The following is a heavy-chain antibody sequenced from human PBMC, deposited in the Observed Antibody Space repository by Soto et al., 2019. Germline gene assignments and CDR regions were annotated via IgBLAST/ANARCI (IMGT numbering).Heavy chain of an antibody. D-gene: IGHD5-12*01. CDR2: ISAYNGNT. V-gene: IGHV1-18*01. CDR1: GYTFTSYG. CDR3: ASDVGDIVASGYEFDP. J-gene: IGHJ5*02. Sequence: ASVKVSCKASGYTFTSYGISWVRQAPGQGLEWMGWISAYNGNTNYAQKLQGRVTMTTDTSTSTAYMELRSLRSEDTAVYYCASDVGDIVASGYEFDPWGQGTLVTVSS.